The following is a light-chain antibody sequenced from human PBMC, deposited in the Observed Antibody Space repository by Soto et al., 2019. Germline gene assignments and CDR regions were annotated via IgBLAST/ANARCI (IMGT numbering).Light chain of an antibody. CDR2: EAT. CDR1: SSDFGSYNL. CDR3: FSYAGSRTWV. V-gene: IGLV2-23*01. Sequence: QSALTQPASVSGSPGQSITISCTGSSSDFGSYNLVSWYQQHPGKVPKLIIYEATKRPSGISTRFSGSKSGYMASLTISGLQAEDGADYYCFSYAGSRTWVFGGGTKLTVL. J-gene: IGLJ3*02.